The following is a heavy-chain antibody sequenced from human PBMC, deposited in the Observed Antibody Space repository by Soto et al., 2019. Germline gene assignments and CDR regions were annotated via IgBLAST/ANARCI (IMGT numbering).Heavy chain of an antibody. CDR1: GFTFSSYA. J-gene: IGHJ4*02. CDR2: ISYDGSNK. V-gene: IGHV3-30-3*01. D-gene: IGHD6-6*01. Sequence: GGSLRLSCAASGFTFSSYAMHWVRQAPGKGLEWVAVISYDGSNKYYADSVKGRFTISRDNSKNTLYLQMNSLRAEDTAVYYCARGAMTPELIEYSSSSPFDYWGQGTLVTVSS. CDR3: ARGAMTPELIEYSSSSPFDY.